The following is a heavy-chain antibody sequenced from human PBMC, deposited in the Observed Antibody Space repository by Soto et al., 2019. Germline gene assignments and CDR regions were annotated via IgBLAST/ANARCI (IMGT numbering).Heavy chain of an antibody. D-gene: IGHD3-22*01. Sequence: PSETLSLTCAVSGGSISSGGYSWGWIRQPPGKGLEWIGYIYHSGSTYYNPSLKSRVTISVDRSKNQFSLKLSSVTAADTAVYYRARSAFTYYYDSSGYVGGAFDIWGQGXMVTV. CDR1: GGSISSGGYS. CDR2: IYHSGST. CDR3: ARSAFTYYYDSSGYVGGAFDI. V-gene: IGHV4-30-2*01. J-gene: IGHJ3*02.